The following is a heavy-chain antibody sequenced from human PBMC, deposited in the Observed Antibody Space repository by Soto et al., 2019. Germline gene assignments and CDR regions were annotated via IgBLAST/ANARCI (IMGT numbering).Heavy chain of an antibody. V-gene: IGHV4-59*01. Sequence: PSETLSLTCTVSGGSISSYYWSWIRQPPGKGLEWIGYIYYSGSTNYNPSLKSRVTISVDTSKNQFSLKLSSVTAADTAMYYCARDKWFGLVNWFDPWGQGTLVTVSS. J-gene: IGHJ5*02. D-gene: IGHD3-10*01. CDR2: IYYSGST. CDR1: GGSISSYY. CDR3: ARDKWFGLVNWFDP.